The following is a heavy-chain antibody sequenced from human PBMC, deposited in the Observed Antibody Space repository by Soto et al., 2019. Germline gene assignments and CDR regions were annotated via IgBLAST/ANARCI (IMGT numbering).Heavy chain of an antibody. CDR1: GGSVSSGDYY. D-gene: IGHD3-10*01. J-gene: IGHJ5*02. CDR2: IYYSGST. V-gene: IGHV4-30-4*01. Sequence: PSETLSLTCTVSGGSVSSGDYYWSWIRQPPGKGLEWIGYIYYSGSTYYNPSLKSRVTISVDTSKNQFSLKLSSVTAADTAVYYCARGQLGFGEVLTFYNWFDPWGQGTLVTVSS. CDR3: ARGQLGFGEVLTFYNWFDP.